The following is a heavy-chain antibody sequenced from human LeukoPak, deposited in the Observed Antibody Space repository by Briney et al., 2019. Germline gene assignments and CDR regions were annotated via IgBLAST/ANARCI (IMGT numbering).Heavy chain of an antibody. CDR3: AKDTLVWELHPPLDY. D-gene: IGHD1-26*01. CDR2: TGTNGVAL. CDR1: GFRFSDYD. Sequence: GSLRHSCSASGFRFSDYDMGWIRQTSRKGLEWVSYTGTNGVALFYEDSVRGRFTISRDNAKNSLYLQMNSLRAEDTAVYYCAKDTLVWELHPPLDYWGQGILVTVSS. V-gene: IGHV3-11*01. J-gene: IGHJ4*02.